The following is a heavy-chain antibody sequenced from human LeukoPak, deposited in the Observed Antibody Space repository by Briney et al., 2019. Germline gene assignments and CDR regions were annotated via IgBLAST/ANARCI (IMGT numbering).Heavy chain of an antibody. CDR3: ARGVPGTIAVRHWDF. D-gene: IGHD6-6*01. CDR2: MYYSGST. J-gene: IGHJ4*02. Sequence: PSETLSLTCTVSGGSISSSSYYWSWIRQPPGKGLEWIGYMYYSGSTNYNPSLKSRVTISVDTSKSQFSLKLSSVTAADTAVYYCARGVPGTIAVRHWDFWGQGTLVTVSS. CDR1: GGSISSSSYY. V-gene: IGHV4-61*01.